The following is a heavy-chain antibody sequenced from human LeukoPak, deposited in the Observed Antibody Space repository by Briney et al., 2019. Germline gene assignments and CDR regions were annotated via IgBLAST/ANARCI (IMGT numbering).Heavy chain of an antibody. D-gene: IGHD6-13*01. V-gene: IGHV4-59*01. CDR3: ARAGSWKLNFDY. CDR1: GGSISSYY. CDR2: IYYSGNT. J-gene: IGHJ4*02. Sequence: SETLSLTCTVSGGSISSYYWSWIRQPPGKGLEWIGYIYYSGNTNYNPSLKTRVTISVDTSKNQFPLKLSSVTAADTAVYYCARAGSWKLNFDYWGQGTLVTVSS.